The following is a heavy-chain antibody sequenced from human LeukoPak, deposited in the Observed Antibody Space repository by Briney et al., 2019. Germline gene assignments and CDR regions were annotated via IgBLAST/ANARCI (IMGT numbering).Heavy chain of an antibody. J-gene: IGHJ6*02. D-gene: IGHD3-10*01. CDR1: GFTFDDFA. Sequence: GRSLRLSCAASGFTFDDFAMHWFPQGPGKGLEWVSGISWNSGHTDYADSVKGRFTVSRDNAKNSLYLQMNSLRPEDTASYYCTKDSKPYIIRGDHYGMDVWGQGITVAVSS. V-gene: IGHV3-9*01. CDR3: TKDSKPYIIRGDHYGMDV. CDR2: ISWNSGHT.